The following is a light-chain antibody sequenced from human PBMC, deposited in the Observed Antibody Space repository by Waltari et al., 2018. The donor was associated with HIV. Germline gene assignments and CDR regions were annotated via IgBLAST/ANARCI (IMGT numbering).Light chain of an antibody. V-gene: IGKV4-1*01. CDR1: QSVLYSSNNKNY. J-gene: IGKJ3*01. Sequence: DIVMTQSPDSLAVSLGKRANINCKPSQSVLYSSNNKNYLAWYQQKPGQPPKLLIYWASTRESGVPDRFSGSGSGTDFTLTISSLQAEDVAVYYCQQYYSTPFTFGPGTKVDIK. CDR2: WAS. CDR3: QQYYSTPFT.